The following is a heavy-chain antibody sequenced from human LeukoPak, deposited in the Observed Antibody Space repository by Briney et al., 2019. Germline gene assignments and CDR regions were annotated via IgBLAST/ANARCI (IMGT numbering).Heavy chain of an antibody. V-gene: IGHV3-23*01. J-gene: IGHJ4*02. CDR3: ARDLWFGEFDY. CDR1: GFTFSDYY. D-gene: IGHD3-10*01. Sequence: PGGSLRLSCAASGFTFSDYYMNWVRQAPGKGLEWVSGIGPSGDKTYYADSVKGRFTISRENSKNMVYLQMNSLRAEDTAVYYCARDLWFGEFDYWGQGNLVTVSS. CDR2: IGPSGDKT.